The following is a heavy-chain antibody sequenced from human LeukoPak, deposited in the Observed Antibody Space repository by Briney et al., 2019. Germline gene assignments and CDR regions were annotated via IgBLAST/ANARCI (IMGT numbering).Heavy chain of an antibody. Sequence: ASVKVSCKASGYTFTSYAMHWVRQAPGQRLEWMGWMNPNSGNTGYAQKFQGRVTMTRNTSISTAYMELSSLRSEDTAVYYCARSLPYGSGKYIDYWGQGTLVTVSS. CDR3: ARSLPYGSGKYIDY. D-gene: IGHD3-10*01. CDR1: GYTFTSYA. V-gene: IGHV1-8*02. CDR2: MNPNSGNT. J-gene: IGHJ4*02.